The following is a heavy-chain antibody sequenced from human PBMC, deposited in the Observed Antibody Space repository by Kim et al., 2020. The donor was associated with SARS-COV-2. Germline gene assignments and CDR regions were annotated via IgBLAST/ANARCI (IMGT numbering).Heavy chain of an antibody. CDR1: GGSISSYY. D-gene: IGHD3-22*01. Sequence: SETLSLTCTVSGGSISSYYWSWIRQPPGKGLEWIGYIYYSGSTNYNPSLKSRVTISVDTSKNQFSLKLSSVTAADTAVYYCARGSYYYDSSGYPNYYFDYWGQGTLVTVSS. CDR3: ARGSYYYDSSGYPNYYFDY. V-gene: IGHV4-59*01. CDR2: IYYSGST. J-gene: IGHJ4*02.